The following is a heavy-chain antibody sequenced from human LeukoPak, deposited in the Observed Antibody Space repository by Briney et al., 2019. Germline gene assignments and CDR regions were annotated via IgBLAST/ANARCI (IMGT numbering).Heavy chain of an antibody. CDR2: ISYDGSNK. D-gene: IGHD2-2*01. CDR1: GFTFSSYA. V-gene: IGHV3-30*04. CDR3: AREANIVVVPATGGFDP. Sequence: PGGSLRLSCAASGFTFSSYAMHWVRQAPGKGLEWVAVISYDGSNKYYADSVKGRFTISRDNSKNTLYLQMNSLRAEDTAVYYCAREANIVVVPATGGFDPWGQGTLVTVSS. J-gene: IGHJ5*02.